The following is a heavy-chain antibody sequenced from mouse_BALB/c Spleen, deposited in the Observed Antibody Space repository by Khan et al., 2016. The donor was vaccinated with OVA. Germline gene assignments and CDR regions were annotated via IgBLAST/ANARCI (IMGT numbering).Heavy chain of an antibody. CDR2: INPTSGYT. Sequence: QVRLQQSGAELAKPGASVKMSCKASGYTFTTYWMPWVKQRPGQGLEWIGYINPTSGYTDYNEKFKDRATLSADRSSSTAYMQLSSLTSEDSAVYYGTRDRIDYWGQGTTLTVSS. CDR1: GYTFTTYW. CDR3: TRDRIDY. J-gene: IGHJ2*01. V-gene: IGHV1-7*01.